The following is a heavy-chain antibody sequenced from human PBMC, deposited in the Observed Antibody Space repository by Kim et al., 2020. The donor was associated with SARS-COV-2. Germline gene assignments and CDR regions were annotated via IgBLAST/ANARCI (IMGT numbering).Heavy chain of an antibody. V-gene: IGHV3-30*18. CDR3: AKDSGRITMIVVVITGIDY. D-gene: IGHD3-22*01. J-gene: IGHJ4*02. CDR1: GFTFSSYG. Sequence: GSLRLSCAASGFTFSSYGMHWVRQAPGKGLEWVAVISYDGSNKYYADSVKGRFTISRDNSKNTLYLQMNSLRAEDMAVYYCAKDSGRITMIVVVITGIDYWGQGTLVTVSS. CDR2: ISYDGSNK.